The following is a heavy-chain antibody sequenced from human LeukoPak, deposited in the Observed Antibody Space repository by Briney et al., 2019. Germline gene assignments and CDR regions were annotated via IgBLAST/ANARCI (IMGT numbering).Heavy chain of an antibody. CDR3: AAAARVGGY. V-gene: IGHV3-15*01. CDR1: GFTFNNAW. Sequence: GSLRISFAASGFTFNNAWMSWVRQAPGKGLEWVGRIKSKTDGGTTDYAAPVKGRFTISRDDSKNTLFLEMSSLKTEDTAVYYCAAAARVGGYWGQGPRLSVSS. CDR2: IKSKTDGGTT. D-gene: IGHD1-26*01. J-gene: IGHJ4*02.